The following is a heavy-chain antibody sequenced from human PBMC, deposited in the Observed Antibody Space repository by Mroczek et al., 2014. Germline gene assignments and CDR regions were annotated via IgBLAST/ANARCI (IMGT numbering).Heavy chain of an antibody. Sequence: QVQLQQWGAGLLKPSETLSLTCAVYGGSFSGYYWSWIRQPPGKGLEWIGEINHSGSTNYNPSLKSRVTISVDTSKNQFSLKLSSVTAADTAVYYCARRGGRRRTLYYYYGMDVWGQGTTVTVSS. V-gene: IGHV4-34*01. D-gene: IGHD3-16*01. CDR2: INHSGST. CDR3: ARRGGRRRTLYYYYGMDV. CDR1: GGSFSGYY. J-gene: IGHJ6*02.